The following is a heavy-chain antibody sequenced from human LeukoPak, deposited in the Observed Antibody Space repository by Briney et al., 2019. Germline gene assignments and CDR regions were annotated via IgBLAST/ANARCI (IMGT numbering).Heavy chain of an antibody. Sequence: PSETLSLTCTVSGGSITNYYWSWIRQPAGKGLEWIGRIYTSGSTNYNPSLKSRVTISVDTSKNQFSLKLSSVTAADTAVYYCARDVGAYCSSTSCLNWFDPWGQGTLVTVSS. J-gene: IGHJ5*02. CDR3: ARDVGAYCSSTSCLNWFDP. CDR1: GGSITNYY. V-gene: IGHV4-4*07. CDR2: IYTSGST. D-gene: IGHD2-2*01.